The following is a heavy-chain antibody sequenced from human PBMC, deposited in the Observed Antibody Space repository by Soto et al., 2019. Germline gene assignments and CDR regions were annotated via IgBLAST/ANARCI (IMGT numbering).Heavy chain of an antibody. CDR3: AKGGYYSLFDI. CDR2: ISGSGGRT. Sequence: GGSLRLSCVASGFPFSSYAMIWVRQTPEKGLEWVSGISGSGGRTYYADSVKGRFTISRDNSNNTLSLQMHSLRVEDTAVYFCAKGGYYSLFDIWGQGTMVTVSS. J-gene: IGHJ3*02. D-gene: IGHD2-15*01. V-gene: IGHV3-23*01. CDR1: GFPFSSYA.